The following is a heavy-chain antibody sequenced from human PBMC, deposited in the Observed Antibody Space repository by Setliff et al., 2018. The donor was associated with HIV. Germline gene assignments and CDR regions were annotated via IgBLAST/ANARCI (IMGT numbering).Heavy chain of an antibody. CDR3: ARDFRYDTSGSLTGYGLDV. CDR1: GVSITSYY. Sequence: SETLSLTCTVSGVSITSYYWSWVRQVPGKGLEWIGNTYYGGSTDYSKYNPSVKSRATISVDIYRKQLSLNLRSVTAADTAGYYCARDFRYDTSGSLTGYGLDVWGQGTTVTVS. V-gene: IGHV4-59*01. J-gene: IGHJ6*02. D-gene: IGHD3-22*01. CDR2: TYYGGSTDYS.